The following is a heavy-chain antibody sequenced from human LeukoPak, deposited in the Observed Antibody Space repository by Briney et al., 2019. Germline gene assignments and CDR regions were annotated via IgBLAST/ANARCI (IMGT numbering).Heavy chain of an antibody. CDR3: ARAGGSGSPGYFDY. CDR2: IYHSGNT. D-gene: IGHD3-10*01. V-gene: IGHV4-39*07. CDR1: GGSISSSSYY. J-gene: IGHJ4*02. Sequence: SETLSLTCTVSGGSISSSSYYWGWIRQPPGKGLEWIGSIYHSGNTYYNPSLKSRVTISVDTSQNQFSLRLSSVTAADTAVYYCARAGGSGSPGYFDYWGQGTLVTVSS.